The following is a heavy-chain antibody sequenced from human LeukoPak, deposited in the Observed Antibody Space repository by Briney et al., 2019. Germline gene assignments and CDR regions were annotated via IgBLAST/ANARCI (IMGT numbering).Heavy chain of an antibody. CDR1: GGSFSGYY. J-gene: IGHJ4*02. CDR3: ARGPDIVVVPAAIIFDY. V-gene: IGHV4-34*01. CDR2: INHSGST. Sequence: PSETLSLTCAVYGGSFSGYYWSWIRQPPGKGLEWIGEINHSGSTNYNPSLKSRVTISVDTSKNQFSLKLSSVTAADTAVYYCARGPDIVVVPAAIIFDYWGQGTLVTVSS. D-gene: IGHD2-2*01.